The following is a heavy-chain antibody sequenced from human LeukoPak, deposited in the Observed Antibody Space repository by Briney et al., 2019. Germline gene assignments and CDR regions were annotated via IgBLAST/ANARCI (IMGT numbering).Heavy chain of an antibody. Sequence: ASVKVSCKASRYTFTDYYMHWVRPAPGQGLEWMGWINPNSGGTNYAQKFQGRVTMTRDTSINTAYVELSRLRSDDTAVYYCARSKYYGFMDVWGKGTTVTISS. CDR1: RYTFTDYY. CDR3: ARSKYYGFMDV. CDR2: INPNSGGT. D-gene: IGHD3-10*01. J-gene: IGHJ6*03. V-gene: IGHV1-2*02.